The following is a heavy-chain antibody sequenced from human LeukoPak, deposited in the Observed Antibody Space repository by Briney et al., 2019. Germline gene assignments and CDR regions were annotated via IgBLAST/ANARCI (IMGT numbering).Heavy chain of an antibody. CDR3: ARDRRPSIVGAWSPPDY. Sequence: GASVKVSCKASGYTFTSYCMHWVRQAPGQGLEWMGIINPSGGSTSYAQKFQGRVTMTRDTSTSTVYMELSSLRSEDTAVYYCARDRRPSIVGAWSPPDYWGQGTLVTVSS. V-gene: IGHV1-46*01. CDR1: GYTFTSYC. J-gene: IGHJ4*02. CDR2: INPSGGST. D-gene: IGHD1-26*01.